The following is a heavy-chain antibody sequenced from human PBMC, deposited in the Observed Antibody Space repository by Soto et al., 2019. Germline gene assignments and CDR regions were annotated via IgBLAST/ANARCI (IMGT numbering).Heavy chain of an antibody. Sequence: QVQLQESGPGLVKPSQTLSLTCTVSGGSISSGDYYWSWIRQPPGKGLEWIGYIYYSGSTYYNPSLKSRVTISVDTSKNQFSLKLSSVTAADTAVYYCARDQATVVTPNYFDYWGQGTLVTVSS. J-gene: IGHJ4*02. D-gene: IGHD4-17*01. CDR2: IYYSGST. V-gene: IGHV4-30-4*01. CDR1: GGSISSGDYY. CDR3: ARDQATVVTPNYFDY.